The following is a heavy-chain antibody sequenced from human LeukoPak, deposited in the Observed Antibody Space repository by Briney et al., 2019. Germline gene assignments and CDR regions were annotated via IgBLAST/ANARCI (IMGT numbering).Heavy chain of an antibody. Sequence: GGSLRLSCAASGFTFSTYAMMWVRQAPGKGLEWVSAISGSGGKTYYADSVKGRFTISRDNSKNTLYLQMNSLRAEDTAVYYCAKDQPSGDWPRGYFDYWGQGTLVTVSS. J-gene: IGHJ4*02. D-gene: IGHD2-21*02. CDR2: ISGSGGKT. V-gene: IGHV3-23*01. CDR1: GFTFSTYA. CDR3: AKDQPSGDWPRGYFDY.